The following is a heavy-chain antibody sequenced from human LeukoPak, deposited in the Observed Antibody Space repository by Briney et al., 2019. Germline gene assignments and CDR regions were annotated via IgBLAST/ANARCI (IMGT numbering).Heavy chain of an antibody. CDR1: GYTFTGYY. CDR3: ARGRQGSWYSYYFDY. V-gene: IGHV1-2*02. D-gene: IGHD6-13*01. CDR2: INPNSGGT. Sequence: GASVKVSCKASGYTFTGYYMHWVRQAPGQGLEWMGWINPNSGGTNYAQKFQGRVTMTRDTSISTAYMELSRLRSDDTAVYYCARGRQGSWYSYYFDYWGQGTLVTVSS. J-gene: IGHJ4*02.